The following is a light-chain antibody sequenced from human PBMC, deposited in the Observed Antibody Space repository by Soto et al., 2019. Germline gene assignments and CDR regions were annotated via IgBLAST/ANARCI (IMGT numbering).Light chain of an antibody. Sequence: QSALTQPASVSGSPGQSITISCTGSSSDVGGYNYVSWYQQHPGKAPKLMIYEVSNRPSGVFNRFSGSKSGNTASLTISGLQAEDEADYYCISYTTSGTLVFGGGTKMHRP. CDR1: SSDVGGYNY. CDR2: EVS. V-gene: IGLV2-14*01. J-gene: IGLJ3*02. CDR3: ISYTTSGTLV.